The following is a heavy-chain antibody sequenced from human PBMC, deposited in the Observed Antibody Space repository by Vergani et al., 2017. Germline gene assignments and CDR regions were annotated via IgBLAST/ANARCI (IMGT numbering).Heavy chain of an antibody. J-gene: IGHJ4*02. CDR2: IGYDGRIK. Sequence: QVQLVETGGGVVQPGGSLILYCATSGFSFNTYGAHWVRLAPGKGLEWVAFIGYDGRIKYNVDSVKGRFTISRDTSKKTLSLQMRSLRADDTAVYYCAKXGRENSDYGYFDYWGQGTLVTVSS. CDR1: GFSFNTYG. V-gene: IGHV3-30*02. D-gene: IGHD4-17*01. CDR3: AKXGRENSDYGYFDY.